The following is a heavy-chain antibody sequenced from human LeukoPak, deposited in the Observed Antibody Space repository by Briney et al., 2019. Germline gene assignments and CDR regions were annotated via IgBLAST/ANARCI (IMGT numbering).Heavy chain of an antibody. J-gene: IGHJ4*02. CDR1: GFTFRSHA. CDR3: AKPPDFTMINYSDS. D-gene: IGHD3-16*01. V-gene: IGHV3-23*01. Sequence: GGSLRLSCAASGFTFRSHAMSWVRQAPGQGLEWVSAISGTGGSTSYAGSVKGRSTISRDNSKNTLFLEMNNLRAEDTAMYFCAKPPDFTMINYSDSWGQGTLVSVSS. CDR2: ISGTGGST.